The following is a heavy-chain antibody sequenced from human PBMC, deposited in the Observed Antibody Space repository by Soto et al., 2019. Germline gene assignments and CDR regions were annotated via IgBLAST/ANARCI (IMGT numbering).Heavy chain of an antibody. CDR3: ARDSTSWFLFDT. Sequence: PSETLSLTCTVSGGSIGGRYWVWIRQPPGKGLEWIGYVYYSGSSTYNPSLKSRASISVDSSKRQVSLKISSVTAADTAVYYCARDSTSWFLFDTWGQGVLVTVSS. V-gene: IGHV4-59*11. D-gene: IGHD2-2*01. CDR2: VYYSGSS. CDR1: GGSIGGRY. J-gene: IGHJ4*02.